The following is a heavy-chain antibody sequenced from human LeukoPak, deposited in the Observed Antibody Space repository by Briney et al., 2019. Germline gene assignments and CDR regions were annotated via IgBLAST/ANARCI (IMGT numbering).Heavy chain of an antibody. V-gene: IGHV3-11*01. Sequence: TGGSLRLSCAASGFTFSDYYMSWIRQAPGKGLEWVSYISSSGSTIYYADSVKGRFTISRDNAKNSLYLQMNSLRAEDTAVYYCARPTYKFHSERWLQSPTAGPVDYWGQGTLVTVSS. CDR1: GFTFSDYY. CDR3: ARPTYKFHSERWLQSPTAGPVDY. CDR2: ISSSGSTI. J-gene: IGHJ4*02. D-gene: IGHD5-24*01.